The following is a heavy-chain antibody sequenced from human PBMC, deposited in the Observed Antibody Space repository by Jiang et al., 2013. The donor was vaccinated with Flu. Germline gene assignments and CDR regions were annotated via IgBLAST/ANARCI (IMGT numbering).Heavy chain of an antibody. CDR1: GYNFATFW. D-gene: IGHD6-19*01. V-gene: IGHV5-51*01. J-gene: IGHJ4*02. Sequence: GAEVKKPGESLKISCKGSGYNFATFWIGWCARCRKARVVGFIYPGDSEIRYGPSFQGHVTISADKSLNSAYLQWNSLKASDTAIYYCARALIGVAGHGPPDFWGQGTLVTVSS. CDR2: IYPGDSEI. CDR3: ARALIGVAGHGPPDF.